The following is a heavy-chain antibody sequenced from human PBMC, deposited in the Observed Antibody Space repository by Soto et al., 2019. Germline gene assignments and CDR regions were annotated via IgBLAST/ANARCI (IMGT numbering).Heavy chain of an antibody. D-gene: IGHD3-22*01. V-gene: IGHV4-34*01. Sequence: QVQLQQWGAGLLKPSETLSLTCAVYGGSFSGYYWSWIRQPPGKGLEWIGEINHSGSTNYNPSLKSRVTISVDTSKNQFYLKLSSVTAADTAVYYCARGDSSGYYIGFDYWGQGTLVTVSS. J-gene: IGHJ4*02. CDR1: GGSFSGYY. CDR3: ARGDSSGYYIGFDY. CDR2: INHSGST.